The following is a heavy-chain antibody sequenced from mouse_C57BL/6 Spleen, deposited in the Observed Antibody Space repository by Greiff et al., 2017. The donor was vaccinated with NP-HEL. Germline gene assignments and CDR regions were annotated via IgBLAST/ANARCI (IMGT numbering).Heavy chain of an antibody. Sequence: VQLKQSGPELVKPGASVKISCKASGYSFTDYNMNWVKQSNGKSLEWIGVINPNYGTTSYNQKFKGKATLTVDQSSSTAYMHLNSLTSEDSAVYYCASSSGYGYAMDYWGQGTSVTVSS. CDR3: ASSSGYGYAMDY. D-gene: IGHD3-2*02. V-gene: IGHV1-39*01. CDR2: INPNYGTT. J-gene: IGHJ4*01. CDR1: GYSFTDYN.